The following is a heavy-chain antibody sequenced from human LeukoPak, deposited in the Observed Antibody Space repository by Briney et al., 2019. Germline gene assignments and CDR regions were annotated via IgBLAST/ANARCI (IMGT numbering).Heavy chain of an antibody. D-gene: IGHD1-1*01. J-gene: IGHJ6*02. Sequence: GGSLRLSCAASGFIFSSYAMSWVRQAPGKGLEWVAVISYDGSNKYYADSVKGRFTISRDNSKNTLYLQMNSLRAEDTAVYYCARYDARYGMDVWGQGTTVTVSS. CDR3: ARYDARYGMDV. CDR1: GFIFSSYA. CDR2: ISYDGSNK. V-gene: IGHV3-30-3*01.